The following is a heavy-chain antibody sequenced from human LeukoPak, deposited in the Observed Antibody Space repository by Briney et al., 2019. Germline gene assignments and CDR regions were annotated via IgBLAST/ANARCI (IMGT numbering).Heavy chain of an antibody. CDR2: ITSIGSTI. J-gene: IGHJ6*02. CDR1: GFTFSSYS. D-gene: IGHD2-21*02. Sequence: GGSLRLSCAASGFTFSSYSMNWVRQAPGKGLEWVSHITSIGSTIYYADSVKGRFTISRDNSKNTLYLQMNSLGAEDTAVYYCARDGAVVTALTDYYYGMDVWGQGTTVAVSS. CDR3: ARDGAVVTALTDYYYGMDV. V-gene: IGHV3-48*01.